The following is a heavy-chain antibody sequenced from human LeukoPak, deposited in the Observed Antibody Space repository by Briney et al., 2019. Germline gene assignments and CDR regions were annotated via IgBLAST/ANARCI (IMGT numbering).Heavy chain of an antibody. J-gene: IGHJ5*02. CDR3: ARGRRGYCTNGVCRGGWFDP. V-gene: IGHV4-39*07. CDR2: IYYSGST. Sequence: SETLSLTCTVSGGSISSSSYYWGWIRQPPGKGLEWIGSIYYSGSTYYNPSLKSRVTISVDTSKNQFSLKLSSVTAADTAVYYCARGRRGYCTNGVCRGGWFDPWGQGTLVTVSS. CDR1: GGSISSSSYY. D-gene: IGHD2-8*01.